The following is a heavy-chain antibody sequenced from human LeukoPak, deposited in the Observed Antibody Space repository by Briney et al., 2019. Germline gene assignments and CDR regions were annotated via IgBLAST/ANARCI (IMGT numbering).Heavy chain of an antibody. J-gene: IGHJ4*02. CDR3: ARDRRGYSGYESFDY. CDR2: INPNSGGT. V-gene: IGHV1-2*02. CDR1: GYTFTGYH. Sequence: ASVKVSCKASGYTFTGYHMHWVRQAPGQGLEWMGWINPNSGGTNYAQKFQGRVTMTRDTSISTAYMELSRLRSDDTAVYYCARDRRGYSGYESFDYWGQGTLVTVSS. D-gene: IGHD5-12*01.